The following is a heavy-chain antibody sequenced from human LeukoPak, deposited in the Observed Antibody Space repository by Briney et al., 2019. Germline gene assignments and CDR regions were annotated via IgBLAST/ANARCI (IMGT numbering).Heavy chain of an antibody. D-gene: IGHD4-17*01. CDR2: INPNSGGT. J-gene: IGHJ5*02. Sequence: ASVKVSCKASGYTFTGYYMHWVRQAPGQGLEWMGWINPNSGGTNYAQKFQGRVTMTRDTSISTAYMELSRLRSDDTAVYYCARDHTGMTTVTMWSLDPWGQGTLVTVSS. CDR1: GYTFTGYY. V-gene: IGHV1-2*02. CDR3: ARDHTGMTTVTMWSLDP.